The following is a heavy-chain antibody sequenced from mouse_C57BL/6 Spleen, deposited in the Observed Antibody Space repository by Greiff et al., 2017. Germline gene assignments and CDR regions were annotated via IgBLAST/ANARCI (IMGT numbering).Heavy chain of an antibody. CDR3: ARDYSNYVGGAMDY. J-gene: IGHJ4*01. Sequence: QVQLQQSGAELVKPGASVKISCKASGYAFSSYWMNWVKQRPGQGLEWIGQIYPGDGDTNYNGKFKGKATLTADKSSSTAYMQLSSLTSEDSAVYFCARDYSNYVGGAMDYRGQGTSVTVSS. D-gene: IGHD2-5*01. CDR2: IYPGDGDT. CDR1: GYAFSSYW. V-gene: IGHV1-80*01.